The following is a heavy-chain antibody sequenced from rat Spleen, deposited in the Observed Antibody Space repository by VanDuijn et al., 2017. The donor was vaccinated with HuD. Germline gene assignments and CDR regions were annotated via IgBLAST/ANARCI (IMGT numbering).Heavy chain of an antibody. V-gene: IGHV5-25*01. Sequence: EVQLVESGGGLVQPGRSMKLSCAASGFTFINYYMAWVRQAPRKGLEWVATISSSGSRTYYSDSVKGRFTISRDNAKSSLYLQMHSLKSEDTANYYCARQSVPGYNSYHFDYWGQGVMVTVSS. CDR2: ISSSGSRT. CDR3: ARQSVPGYNSYHFDY. CDR1: GFTFINYY. D-gene: IGHD1-4*01. J-gene: IGHJ2*01.